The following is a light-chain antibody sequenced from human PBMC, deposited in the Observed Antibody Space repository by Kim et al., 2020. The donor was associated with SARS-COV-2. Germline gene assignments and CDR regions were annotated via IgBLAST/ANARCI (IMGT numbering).Light chain of an antibody. CDR2: DAS. Sequence: LSPGERAALSCRASQSVSSYLAWYQQKPGQAPRLLIYDASNRATGIPARFSGSGSGTDFTLTISSLEPEDFAVYYCQQRSNWALTFGGGTKVDIK. V-gene: IGKV3-11*01. CDR3: QQRSNWALT. J-gene: IGKJ4*01. CDR1: QSVSSY.